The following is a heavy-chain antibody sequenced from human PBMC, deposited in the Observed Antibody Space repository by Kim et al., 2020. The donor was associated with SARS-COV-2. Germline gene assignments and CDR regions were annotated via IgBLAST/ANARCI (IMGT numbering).Heavy chain of an antibody. D-gene: IGHD2-21*01. CDR3: AKTLWSSHYYMDV. Sequence: YAASVKGRFTISRDNSKNPLHLQMNSLRAEDTAVYYCAKTLWSSHYYMDVWGKGTTVTVSS. V-gene: IGHV3-23*01. J-gene: IGHJ6*03.